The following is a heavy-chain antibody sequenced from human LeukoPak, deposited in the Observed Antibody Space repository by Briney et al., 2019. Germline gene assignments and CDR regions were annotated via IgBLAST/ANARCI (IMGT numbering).Heavy chain of an antibody. J-gene: IGHJ6*02. V-gene: IGHV4-59*08. CDR2: VYYSGST. CDR3: ARHPGGVVGASFYYGMDV. Sequence: PSETLSLTCTVSGGSISSYYWSWIRLPPGKGQEWIGYVYYSGSTNYNPSLKSRVTISVDTSKNQFSLKLSSVTAADKAVYYCARHPGGVVGASFYYGMDVWGQGTTVTVSS. CDR1: GGSISSYY. D-gene: IGHD2-15*01.